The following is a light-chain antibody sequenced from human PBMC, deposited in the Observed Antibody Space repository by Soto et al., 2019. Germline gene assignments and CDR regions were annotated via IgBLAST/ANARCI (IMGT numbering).Light chain of an antibody. J-gene: IGKJ2*01. CDR1: QSLVYSDGNTY. V-gene: IGKV2-30*01. CDR2: KVS. Sequence: DVVVTQSPLSLPVTLGQPASISCRSSQSLVYSDGNTYLSWFHQRPGQSPRRLIYKVSNRDSGVPDRFSGSGSGTDFTLKISRVEAGDVGVYYCMQGTKWPGTFGQGTKLEIK. CDR3: MQGTKWPGT.